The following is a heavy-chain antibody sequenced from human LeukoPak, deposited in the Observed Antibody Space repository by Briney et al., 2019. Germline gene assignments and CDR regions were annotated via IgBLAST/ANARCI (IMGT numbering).Heavy chain of an antibody. V-gene: IGHV3-23*01. Sequence: QPGGSLRLSCAASGFTFSTYAMSWVRQAPGKELEWVSALTNSGGSGGVTYYADSVKGRFIISRDNSKSTLYLQLSSLRAEDTAVYYCAKAMSTDHYDSRGFYRVDFDSWGQGTLVTVSS. CDR1: GFTFSTYA. J-gene: IGHJ4*02. D-gene: IGHD3-22*01. CDR2: LTNSGGSGGVT. CDR3: AKAMSTDHYDSRGFYRVDFDS.